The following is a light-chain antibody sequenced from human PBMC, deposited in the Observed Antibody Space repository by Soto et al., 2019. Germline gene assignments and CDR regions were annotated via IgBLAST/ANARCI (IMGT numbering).Light chain of an antibody. CDR3: QQYDSWPFS. CDR1: QSINNN. Sequence: EIVMTQSPAILSVSPGERATLSCRATQSINNNVAWYQQKPGQAPRLLIYGASTSATGLPARFSGSGSGAQFTLTISSLQSEDFAVYYCQQYDSWPFSFGPGTKVDIK. CDR2: GAS. V-gene: IGKV3-15*01. J-gene: IGKJ3*01.